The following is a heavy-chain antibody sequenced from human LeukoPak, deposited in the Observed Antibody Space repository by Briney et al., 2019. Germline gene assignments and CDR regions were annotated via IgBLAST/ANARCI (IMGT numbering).Heavy chain of an antibody. J-gene: IGHJ6*02. CDR2: IWNDGSNK. Sequence: GGSLRLSCAASGFTFSSYGMHWVRQAPGKGLEWVAVIWNDGSNKYYADSVKGRFTISTDNSKNTLYLQMNSLRAEDTAVYYWAGDPNQDTYGMDVWGQGTTVTVSS. CDR1: GFTFSSYG. V-gene: IGHV3-33*01. CDR3: AGDPNQDTYGMDV. D-gene: IGHD2-15*01.